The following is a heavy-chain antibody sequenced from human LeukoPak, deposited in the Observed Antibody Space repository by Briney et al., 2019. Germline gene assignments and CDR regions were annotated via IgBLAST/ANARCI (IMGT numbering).Heavy chain of an antibody. J-gene: IGHJ6*03. V-gene: IGHV1-69*13. D-gene: IGHD3-3*01. CDR2: IIPIFGTA. CDR3: ARDELRFLEWLNNYYYYYMDV. Sequence: SVKVSCKASGGTFSSYAISWVRQAPGQGLEWMGGIIPIFGTANYAQKFQGRVTITADESTSTAYMELSSLRSEDTAVYYCARDELRFLEWLNNYYYYYMDVWGKGTTVTVSS. CDR1: GGTFSSYA.